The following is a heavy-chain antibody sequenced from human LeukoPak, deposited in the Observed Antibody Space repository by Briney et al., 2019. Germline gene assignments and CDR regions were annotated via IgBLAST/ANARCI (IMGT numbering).Heavy chain of an antibody. V-gene: IGHV1-18*01. CDR3: ARGGRTDYDFWNVDY. Sequence: ASVKVSCKASGYTFTSYGISWVRQAPGQGLEWMGWISAYTSNTNFAQKLQGRVTMTTDTSTSTAYMELRSLRSDDTAIYYCARGGRTDYDFWNVDYWGQGTLVTVSS. D-gene: IGHD3-3*01. J-gene: IGHJ4*02. CDR1: GYTFTSYG. CDR2: ISAYTSNT.